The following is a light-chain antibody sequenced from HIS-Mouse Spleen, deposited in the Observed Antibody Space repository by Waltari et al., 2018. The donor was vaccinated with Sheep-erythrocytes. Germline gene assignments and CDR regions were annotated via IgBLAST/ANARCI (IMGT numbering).Light chain of an antibody. Sequence: QSALTQPRPCLGSPGQSVTISCTGTSRYGGGYNHVSRYQQHPGKAPKLMIYDVSKPPSGVPDRFSGSKSGNTASLTSSGLQAEDEADYYCCSYAGSYNHVFATGTKVTVL. CDR2: DVS. V-gene: IGLV2-11*01. CDR1: SRYGGGYNH. J-gene: IGLJ1*01. CDR3: CSYAGSYNHV.